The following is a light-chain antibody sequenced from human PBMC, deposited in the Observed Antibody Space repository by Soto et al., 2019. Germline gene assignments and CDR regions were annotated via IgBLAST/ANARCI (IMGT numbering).Light chain of an antibody. Sequence: EIVMTQSPATLSVYPGERATLSCRASQTITSSLAWYQQKPGQAPRLLIYGASTRATGIPPRFSGSGSGTEFTLTISSLQPEDFAVYFCHHYGSSPPYTFGQGTKLDIK. J-gene: IGKJ2*01. CDR2: GAS. CDR3: HHYGSSPPYT. V-gene: IGKV3-15*01. CDR1: QTITSS.